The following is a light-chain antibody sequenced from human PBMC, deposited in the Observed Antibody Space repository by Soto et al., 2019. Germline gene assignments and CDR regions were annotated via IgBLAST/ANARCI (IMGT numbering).Light chain of an antibody. CDR2: GAS. V-gene: IGKV1-39*01. CDR1: QSISTY. CDR3: QQYGRSPLT. J-gene: IGKJ4*01. Sequence: IRMSPSPSSLSASKSDRVTXXCRASQSISTYLSWYQQKPGKVPKLLIYGASSLQTGVPSRFSGSGSGTDFTLTISRLEAEDFAVYYCQQYGRSPLTVGGGTKVDIK.